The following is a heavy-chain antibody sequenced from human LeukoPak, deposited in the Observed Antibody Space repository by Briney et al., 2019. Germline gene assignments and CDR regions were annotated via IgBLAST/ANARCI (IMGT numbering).Heavy chain of an antibody. CDR1: GFTFSSYA. CDR2: ISGSGGST. CDR3: AKYEGLLWFGELLHY. V-gene: IGHV3-23*01. J-gene: IGHJ4*02. D-gene: IGHD3-10*01. Sequence: GGSLRLSCAASGFTFSSYAMSWVRQAPGKGLEWVSAISGSGGSTYHADSVKGRFTISRDNSKNTLYLQMNSLRAEDTAVYYCAKYEGLLWFGELLHYWGQGTLVTVSS.